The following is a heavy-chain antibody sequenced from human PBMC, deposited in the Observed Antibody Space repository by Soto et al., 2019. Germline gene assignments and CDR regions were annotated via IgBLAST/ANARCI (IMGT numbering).Heavy chain of an antibody. CDR3: ASSSQALSFYDLDV. Sequence: QLQLQGSGSRLVKPSQTLSLSCTVSGGSISSAGYSWSWIRQSPGKDLEWIGYIYHSVKAFYNPSLSNRVSMSLDRSRNQFSLNLTSVAAADTAVYFCASSSQALSFYDLDVWGQGTKVVVSS. J-gene: IGHJ6*02. D-gene: IGHD2-2*01. CDR2: IYHSVKA. V-gene: IGHV4-30-2*06. CDR1: GGSISSAGYS.